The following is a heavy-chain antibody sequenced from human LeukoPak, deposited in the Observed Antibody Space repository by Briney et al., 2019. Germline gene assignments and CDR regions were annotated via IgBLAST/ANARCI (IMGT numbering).Heavy chain of an antibody. Sequence: SETLSLTCTVSGGSISSSSYYWGWIRQPPGKGLEWIGSIYYSGSTYYNPSLKSRVTISVDTSKNQFSLKLSSVTAADTAVRYCAGEGIAVARDDYWGQGTLVTVSS. V-gene: IGHV4-39*01. D-gene: IGHD6-19*01. CDR1: GGSISSSSYY. J-gene: IGHJ4*02. CDR3: AGEGIAVARDDY. CDR2: IYYSGST.